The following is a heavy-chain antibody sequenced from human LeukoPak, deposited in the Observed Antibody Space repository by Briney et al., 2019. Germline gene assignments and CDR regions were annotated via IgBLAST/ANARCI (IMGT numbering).Heavy chain of an antibody. Sequence: PGGSLRLSCAASVFTYSSYAMSWVRQAPGKGLEWVSAISGSGGSTYYADPVKGRFTISRDNSKNTLYLQMNSLRAEDTAVYYCAKDDYYDSSGYRGYFDYWGQGTLVTVSS. V-gene: IGHV3-23*01. J-gene: IGHJ4*02. CDR3: AKDDYYDSSGYRGYFDY. D-gene: IGHD3-22*01. CDR1: VFTYSSYA. CDR2: ISGSGGST.